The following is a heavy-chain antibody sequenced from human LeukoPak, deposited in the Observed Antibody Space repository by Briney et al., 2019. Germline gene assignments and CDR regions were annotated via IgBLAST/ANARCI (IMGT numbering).Heavy chain of an antibody. CDR1: GFTFSSYA. CDR3: ANQYYYGSGSPKRRYYFHY. J-gene: IGHJ4*02. CDR2: ISGSGGST. D-gene: IGHD3-10*01. Sequence: PGGSLRLSCAASGFTFSSYAMSWVRQAPGKGLEWVSAISGSGGSTYYADSVKGRFTISRDNSKNTLYLQMNSLRAEDTAVYYCANQYYYGSGSPKRRYYFHYWGQGTLVTVSS. V-gene: IGHV3-23*01.